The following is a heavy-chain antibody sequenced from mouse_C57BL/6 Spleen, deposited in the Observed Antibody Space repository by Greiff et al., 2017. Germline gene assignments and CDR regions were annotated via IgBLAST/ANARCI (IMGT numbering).Heavy chain of an antibody. D-gene: IGHD1-1*01. CDR2: IHPNSGST. V-gene: IGHV1-64*01. J-gene: IGHJ4*01. Sequence: QVQLQQPGAELVKPGASVKLSCKASGYTFTSYWMHWVKQRPGQGLEWIGMIHPNSGSTNYNQKFKGKSTLTVVKSSSTAYMQLSSLTSEYSAVYYCARYITTASYAMDYWRQGTSVTVSS. CDR1: GYTFTSYW. CDR3: ARYITTASYAMDY.